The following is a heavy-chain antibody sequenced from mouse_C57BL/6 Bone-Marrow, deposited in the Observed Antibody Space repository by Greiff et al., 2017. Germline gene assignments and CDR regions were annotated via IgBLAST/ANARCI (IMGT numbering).Heavy chain of an antibody. Sequence: VQLQQSGAELVRPGTSVKMSCKASGYTFTNYWIGWAKQRPGHGLEWIGDIYPGGGYTNYNEKFKGKATLTADKSSSTAYMQFSSLTSEDSSIYYCARLGGPYFDDWGQGTTLTVSS. CDR1: GYTFTNYW. J-gene: IGHJ2*01. CDR3: ARLGGPYFDD. CDR2: IYPGGGYT. V-gene: IGHV1-63*01.